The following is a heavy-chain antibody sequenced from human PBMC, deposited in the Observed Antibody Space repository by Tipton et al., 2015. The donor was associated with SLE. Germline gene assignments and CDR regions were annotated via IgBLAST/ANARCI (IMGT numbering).Heavy chain of an antibody. Sequence: QLVQSGAEVKKPGASVKVSCKASGYSFTDYYVHWVRQAPGQGLEWMGWINPNSGVTNYAQRFQGRVTMTRDTSISTAYMELSRLKSDDTAMYYCARGLGIAAVGHDYWGQGTLVTVSS. J-gene: IGHJ4*02. V-gene: IGHV1-2*02. CDR1: GYSFTDYY. CDR2: INPNSGVT. D-gene: IGHD6-13*01. CDR3: ARGLGIAAVGHDY.